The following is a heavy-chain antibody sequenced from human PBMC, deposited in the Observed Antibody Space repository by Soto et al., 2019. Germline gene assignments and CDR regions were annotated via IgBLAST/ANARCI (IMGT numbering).Heavy chain of an antibody. D-gene: IGHD6-19*01. V-gene: IGHV3-48*01. CDR1: GFNFSSYS. CDR2: ISSSSSTI. CDR3: AKEGEHSSGWANFDY. Sequence: GGSLRLSCAASGFNFSSYSMNWVRQAPGKGLEWVSYISSSSSTIYYADSVKGRFTISRDNSKNTLYLQMNSLRAEDTAVYYCAKEGEHSSGWANFDYWGQGTLVTVSS. J-gene: IGHJ4*02.